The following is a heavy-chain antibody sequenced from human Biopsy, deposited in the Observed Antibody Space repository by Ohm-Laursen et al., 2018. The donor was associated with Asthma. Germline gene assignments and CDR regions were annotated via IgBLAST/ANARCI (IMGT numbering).Heavy chain of an antibody. J-gene: IGHJ4*02. CDR1: GFTFSNYG. CDR3: VRGRYGYPYHYSDF. D-gene: IGHD2-21*01. Sequence: SLRLSCAASGFTFSNYGTHWVRQAPGKGLDWVAVISFDGSNKNYTDSVKGRFTISRDNSKNTLDLQMNSLRGDDTAVYYCVRGRYGYPYHYSDFWGLGTLVTVSS. V-gene: IGHV3-30*03. CDR2: ISFDGSNK.